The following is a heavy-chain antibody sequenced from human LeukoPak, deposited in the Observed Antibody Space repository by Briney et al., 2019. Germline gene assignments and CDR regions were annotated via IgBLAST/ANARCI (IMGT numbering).Heavy chain of an antibody. Sequence: TGGSLRLSCAASGFTFRIFGLNWVRQAPGKGPEWVSYIDARSGTTYYADSVQGRFTISRDDARESVFLQMDGLRVDDTAVYYCARTYDFGRGPPGDAFDNWGPGTWVIVSS. J-gene: IGHJ3*02. V-gene: IGHV3-48*04. CDR1: GFTFRIFG. CDR2: IDARSGTT. D-gene: IGHD3-3*01. CDR3: ARTYDFGRGPPGDAFDN.